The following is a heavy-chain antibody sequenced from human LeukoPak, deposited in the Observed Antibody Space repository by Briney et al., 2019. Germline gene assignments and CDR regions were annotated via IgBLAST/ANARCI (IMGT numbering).Heavy chain of an antibody. D-gene: IGHD4-17*01. Sequence: ASVKVSRKASGGTFSSYAISWVRQAPGQGLEWMGGISPIFGTANYAQKFQGRVTITADESTSTAYMELSSLRSEDTAVYYCARDGVAGDYGYWGQGTLVTVSS. CDR2: ISPIFGTA. V-gene: IGHV1-69*13. CDR1: GGTFSSYA. CDR3: ARDGVAGDYGY. J-gene: IGHJ4*02.